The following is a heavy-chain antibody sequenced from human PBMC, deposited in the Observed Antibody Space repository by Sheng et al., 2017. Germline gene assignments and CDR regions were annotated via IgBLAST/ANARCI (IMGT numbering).Heavy chain of an antibody. V-gene: IGHV3-23*04. D-gene: IGHD3-22*01. CDR2: ISGRGSSI. CDR3: AKGVYDSSGYYYFEY. J-gene: IGHJ4*02. CDR1: GFTFDTYA. Sequence: EVQLVESGGGLVQPGGSLRLSCAASGFTFDTYAMYWVRQAPGKGLEWVSAISGRGSSIYYADSVKGRLTISRDNSKNTLYLQMNSLRAEDTAIYYCAKGVYDSSGYYYFEYWGREPWSPSPQ.